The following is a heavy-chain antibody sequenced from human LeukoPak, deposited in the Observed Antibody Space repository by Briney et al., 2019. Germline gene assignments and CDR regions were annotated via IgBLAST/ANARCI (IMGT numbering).Heavy chain of an antibody. Sequence: PSETLSLTCTVSGGSISSYYWSWIRQPPGKGLEWIGYIYYSGSTNYNPSLKSRVTISVDTSKNQLSLKLSSVTAADTAVYYCARWLIVGATYAFDIWGQGTMVTVSS. CDR3: ARWLIVGATYAFDI. V-gene: IGHV4-59*08. CDR1: GGSISSYY. J-gene: IGHJ3*02. CDR2: IYYSGST. D-gene: IGHD1-26*01.